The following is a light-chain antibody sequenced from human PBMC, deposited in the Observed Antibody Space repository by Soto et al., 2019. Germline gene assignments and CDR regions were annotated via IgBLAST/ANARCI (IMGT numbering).Light chain of an antibody. CDR3: SSFAGNDNVV. V-gene: IGLV2-8*01. CDR1: SSDVGGYNY. Sequence: QSALTQPPSASGSPGQSVTISCTGTSSDVGGYNYVSWYQQHPGTAPKLMISEVSKRPSGVPDRCSGSKSGNTASLTVSGLQAEDEADYYCSSFAGNDNVVFGGGTKLTVL. CDR2: EVS. J-gene: IGLJ2*01.